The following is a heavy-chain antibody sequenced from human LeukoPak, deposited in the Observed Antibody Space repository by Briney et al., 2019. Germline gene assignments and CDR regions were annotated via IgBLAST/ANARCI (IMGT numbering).Heavy chain of an antibody. D-gene: IGHD3-9*01. V-gene: IGHV1-46*01. J-gene: IGHJ3*02. CDR1: GYTFTSYY. Sequence: GASVKVSCKASGYTFTSYYMHWVRQAPGQGLEWMGIINPSSGSTSYAQKFQGRVTMTRDTSTSTVYMELSSLRSEDTAVYYCARVILTGYYVGAFDIWGQGTMVTVSS. CDR3: ARVILTGYYVGAFDI. CDR2: INPSSGST.